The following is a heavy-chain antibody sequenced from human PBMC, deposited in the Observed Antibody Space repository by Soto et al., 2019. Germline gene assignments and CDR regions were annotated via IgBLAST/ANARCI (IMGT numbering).Heavy chain of an antibody. Sequence: SETLSLTCTVSGGSISSGGYYWSWIRQHPGKGLEWIGYIYYSGSTYYNPSLKSRVTISVDTSKNQFSLKLSSVTAADTAVYYCARGSGTFGGVIYFYWGQGTLVTVSS. CDR3: ARGSGTFGGVIYFY. CDR1: GGSISSGGYY. CDR2: IYYSGST. D-gene: IGHD3-16*01. J-gene: IGHJ4*02. V-gene: IGHV4-31*03.